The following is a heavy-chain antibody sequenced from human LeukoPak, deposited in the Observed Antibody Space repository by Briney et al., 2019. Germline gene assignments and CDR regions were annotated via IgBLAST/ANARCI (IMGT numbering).Heavy chain of an antibody. J-gene: IGHJ6*04. CDR2: ISSNGGST. Sequence: PGGSLRLSCAASGFTFSSYAMHWVRQAPGKGLEYVSAISSNGGSTYYANSVKGRFTISRDNSKNTLYLQMGSLRAEDMAVYYCAMTYYDFWSGYYTWFTDVWGKGTTVTVSS. D-gene: IGHD3-3*01. CDR1: GFTFSSYA. CDR3: AMTYYDFWSGYYTWFTDV. V-gene: IGHV3-64*01.